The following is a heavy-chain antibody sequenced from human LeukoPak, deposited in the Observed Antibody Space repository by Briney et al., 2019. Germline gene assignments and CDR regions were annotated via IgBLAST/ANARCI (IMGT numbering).Heavy chain of an antibody. V-gene: IGHV3-7*01. Sequence: PGGSLRLSCAASGFTFSSYWMSWVRQAPGKGLEWVANIKQDGSEKYYVDSVKGRFTISRDNAKNSLYPQMNSLRPEDTAVYYCAKSNGYGLIDIWGQGTMVTVSS. J-gene: IGHJ3*02. CDR3: AKSNGYGLIDI. CDR2: IKQDGSEK. D-gene: IGHD3-22*01. CDR1: GFTFSSYW.